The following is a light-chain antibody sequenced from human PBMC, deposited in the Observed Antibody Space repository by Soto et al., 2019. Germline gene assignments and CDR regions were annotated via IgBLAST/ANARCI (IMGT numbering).Light chain of an antibody. Sequence: EIVLTQSPGTLSLSPGERATLSCRASQSVSNNYLAWYQQKPGQGPRLLIYDASTRATGIPARFSGSGSGTEFTLTISSLQSEDFAVYYCQQYNNWPSLGQGTRREIK. CDR2: DAS. CDR1: QSVSNN. CDR3: QQYNNWPS. V-gene: IGKV3-15*01. J-gene: IGKJ5*01.